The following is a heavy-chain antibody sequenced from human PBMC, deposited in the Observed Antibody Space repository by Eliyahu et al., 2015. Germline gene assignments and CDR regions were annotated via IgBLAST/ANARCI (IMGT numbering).Heavy chain of an antibody. D-gene: IGHD3-10*01. Sequence: AASGFTFSSYGMHWVRQAPGKGLEWVAVISYDGSNKYYADSVKGRFTISRDNSKNTLYLQMNSLRAEDTAVYYCAKHWFGEFGDAFDIWGQGTMVTVSS. J-gene: IGHJ3*02. V-gene: IGHV3-30*18. CDR1: GFTFSSYG. CDR2: ISYDGSNK. CDR3: AKHWFGEFGDAFDI.